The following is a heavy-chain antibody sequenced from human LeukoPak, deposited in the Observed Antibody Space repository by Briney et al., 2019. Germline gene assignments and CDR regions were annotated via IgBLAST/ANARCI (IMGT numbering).Heavy chain of an antibody. CDR3: ARGGGSYGDYSLWLGY. V-gene: IGHV1-18*01. J-gene: IGHJ4*02. CDR2: ISAYSGNT. Sequence: ASVKVSCKASVYTFSGYGFSWVRQAPGQGLEWIGWISAYSGNTKYAQKYQARVTLTTDTSTSTAYMELRSLRSDDTAVYYCARGGGSYGDYSLWLGYWGQGTLVTVSS. D-gene: IGHD4-17*01. CDR1: VYTFSGYG.